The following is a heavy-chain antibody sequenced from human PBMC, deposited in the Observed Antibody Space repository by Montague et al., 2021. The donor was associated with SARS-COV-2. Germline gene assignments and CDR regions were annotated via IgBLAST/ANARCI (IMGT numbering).Heavy chain of an antibody. CDR3: ARGRGWLVFDY. D-gene: IGHD6-19*01. Sequence: SETLSLTCTVSGGSISTYYWNWIRQSPGEGLEWIGYVSDSGSTNYNPWIKSRIAFSVATYKSQFYLKLTAVTAADTAVYYCARGRGWLVFDYWGQGNLVTVSS. CDR1: GGSISTYY. V-gene: IGHV4-59*01. J-gene: IGHJ4*02. CDR2: VSDSGST.